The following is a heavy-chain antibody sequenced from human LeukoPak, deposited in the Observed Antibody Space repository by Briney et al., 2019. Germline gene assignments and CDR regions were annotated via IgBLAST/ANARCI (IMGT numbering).Heavy chain of an antibody. D-gene: IGHD3-22*01. J-gene: IGHJ4*02. Sequence: GGSLRLSCTAPGFTFGDYAMSWVRQAPGKGLEWVGFIRSKAYGGTTEYAASVKGRFTISRDDSKSIAYLQMNSLKTEDTAVYYCTRVDDSSGYSPAHFDYWGQGTLVTVSS. V-gene: IGHV3-49*04. CDR3: TRVDDSSGYSPAHFDY. CDR2: IRSKAYGGTT. CDR1: GFTFGDYA.